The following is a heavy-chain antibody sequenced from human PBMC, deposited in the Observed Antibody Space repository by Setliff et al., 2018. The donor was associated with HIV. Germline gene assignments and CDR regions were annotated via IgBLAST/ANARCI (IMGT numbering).Heavy chain of an antibody. Sequence: ASVKVSCKVSDVTPSNYALNWVRQAPGQRLEWVGMINPPYNSARFAENFQGRATMTWDTSTSTVYMEVSSLRSADTAVYYCARSFKSYLDFFDHWGQGTLVTVSS. CDR2: INPPYNSA. D-gene: IGHD3-10*01. CDR1: DVTPSNYA. J-gene: IGHJ4*02. CDR3: ARSFKSYLDFFDH. V-gene: IGHV1-46*03.